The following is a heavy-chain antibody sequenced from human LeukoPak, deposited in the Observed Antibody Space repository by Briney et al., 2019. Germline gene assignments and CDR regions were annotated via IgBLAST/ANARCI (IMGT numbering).Heavy chain of an antibody. CDR2: TIPILGIA. J-gene: IGHJ4*02. V-gene: IGHV1-69*04. CDR1: GSTFSSYA. D-gene: IGHD5-12*01. Sequence: SVKVSCKASGSTFSSYAISWVRQAPGQGLEWMGRTIPILGIANYAQKFQGRVTITADKSTSTAYMELSSLRSEDTAVYYCARDSGYDYYFDYWGQGTLVTVSS. CDR3: ARDSGYDYYFDY.